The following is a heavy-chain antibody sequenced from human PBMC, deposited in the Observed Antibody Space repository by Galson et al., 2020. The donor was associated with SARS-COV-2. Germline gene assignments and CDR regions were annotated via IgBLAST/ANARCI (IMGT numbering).Heavy chain of an antibody. Sequence: GGSLRLSCAASGFTFDDYAMHWVRQAPGKGLEWVSGISWNSGSIGYADSVKGRFTISRDNAKNSLYLQMNSLRAEDTALYYCATLGGGYAPDYYYYVGMDVWGQGTTVTVSS. CDR2: ISWNSGSI. CDR1: GFTFDDYA. CDR3: ATLGGGYAPDYYYYVGMDV. V-gene: IGHV3-9*01. J-gene: IGHJ6*02. D-gene: IGHD5-12*01.